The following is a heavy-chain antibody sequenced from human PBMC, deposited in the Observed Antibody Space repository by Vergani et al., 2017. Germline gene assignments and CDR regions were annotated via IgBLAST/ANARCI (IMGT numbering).Heavy chain of an antibody. Sequence: EVQLLESGGDLVQPGGSLRLSCAASGFTFNHYAMNWVRQAPGKGLEWVSGISGSGGSTYYAGSVKGRFTISRDSSKNTLYLQMNSLRAEDTAVYYCAKLLWFGELSHMDLWGKGP. CDR2: ISGSGGST. CDR3: AKLLWFGELSHMDL. CDR1: GFTFNHYA. V-gene: IGHV3-23*01. J-gene: IGHJ6*03. D-gene: IGHD3-10*01.